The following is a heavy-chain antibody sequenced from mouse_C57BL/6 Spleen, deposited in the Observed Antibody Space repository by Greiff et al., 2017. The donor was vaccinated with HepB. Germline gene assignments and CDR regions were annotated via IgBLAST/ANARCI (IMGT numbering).Heavy chain of an antibody. D-gene: IGHD1-1*01. CDR1: GYTFTSYW. J-gene: IGHJ4*01. CDR2: IHPNSGST. CDR3: ARRYYGSREAMDY. Sequence: QVQLKQPGAELVKPGASVKLSCKASGYTFTSYWMHWVKQRPGQGLEWIGMIHPNSGSTNYNEKFKSKATLTVDKSSSTAYMQLSSLTSEDSAVYYCARRYYGSREAMDYWGQGTSVTVSS. V-gene: IGHV1-64*01.